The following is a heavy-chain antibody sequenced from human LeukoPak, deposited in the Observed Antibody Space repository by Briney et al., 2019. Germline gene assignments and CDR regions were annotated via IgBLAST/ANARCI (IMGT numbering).Heavy chain of an antibody. D-gene: IGHD6-13*01. CDR2: IKTGGSEK. Sequence: PGGSLRLSCAAFGFTFSSFWMSWVRQAPGKGLEWVANIKTGGSEKYYVDSVKGRFTISRDNAKNSLSLQMNSLSAEDTAVYYCTRGWGGVAAGIDYWGQGTLVTVSS. V-gene: IGHV3-7*01. CDR1: GFTFSSFW. CDR3: TRGWGGVAAGIDY. J-gene: IGHJ4*02.